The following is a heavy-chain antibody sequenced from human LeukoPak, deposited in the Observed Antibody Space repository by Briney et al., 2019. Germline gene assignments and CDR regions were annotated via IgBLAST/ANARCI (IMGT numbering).Heavy chain of an antibody. Sequence: GGSLRLSCAASGFTFSTYWMTWVRQAPGKGLEWVANIKPDGSQIYYVDSVKGRFTISRDNAKNSPYLQMNSLRAEDTAVYYCARGLPYYDDWGQGTLVTVSS. J-gene: IGHJ4*02. V-gene: IGHV3-7*01. CDR1: GFTFSTYW. CDR2: IKPDGSQI. CDR3: ARGLPYYDD.